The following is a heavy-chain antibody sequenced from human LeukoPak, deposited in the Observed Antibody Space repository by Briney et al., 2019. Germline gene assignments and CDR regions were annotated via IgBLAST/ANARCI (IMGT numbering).Heavy chain of an antibody. V-gene: IGHV4-39*01. Sequence: SETLSLTCTVSVASISSSTYYWGWIRQPPGKGLVWIGSIYYRGNTYYNPSLKSRVTISVDTSKNQFSLKLSSVTAADTAVYYCARHTGYYLTDAFNMWGQGTMVTVSS. CDR3: ARHTGYYLTDAFNM. D-gene: IGHD3-9*01. CDR2: IYYRGNT. CDR1: VASISSSTYY. J-gene: IGHJ3*02.